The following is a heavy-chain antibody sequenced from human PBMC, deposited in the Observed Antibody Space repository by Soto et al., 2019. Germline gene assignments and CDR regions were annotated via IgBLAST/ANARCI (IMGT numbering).Heavy chain of an antibody. Sequence: RRIIQKQGKGVEWIGEINHSGSTNYNPSLKSRVTISVDTSKNQSSLKLSSVTAADTAVYYCARPKTMVRGQNWFDPWGQGTLVTVSS. V-gene: IGHV4-34*01. J-gene: IGHJ5*02. CDR2: INHSGST. CDR3: ARPKTMVRGQNWFDP. D-gene: IGHD3-10*01.